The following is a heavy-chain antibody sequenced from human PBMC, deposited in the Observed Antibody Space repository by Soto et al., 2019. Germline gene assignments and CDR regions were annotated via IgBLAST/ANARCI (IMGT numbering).Heavy chain of an antibody. D-gene: IGHD3-9*01. Sequence: GGSLRLSCAASGFTFSSYSMNWVRQAPGKGLEWVSYISSSSSTIYYADSVKGRFTISRDNAKNSLYLQMNSLRDEDTAVYYCARDKYDILTGYVPFDYWGQGTLVTVSS. V-gene: IGHV3-48*02. CDR1: GFTFSSYS. J-gene: IGHJ4*02. CDR2: ISSSSSTI. CDR3: ARDKYDILTGYVPFDY.